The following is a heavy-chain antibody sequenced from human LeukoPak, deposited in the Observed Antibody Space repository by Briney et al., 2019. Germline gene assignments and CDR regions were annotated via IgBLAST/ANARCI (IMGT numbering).Heavy chain of an antibody. Sequence: SETLSLTCTVSGGSISSSSYYWGWIRQPPGKGLEWIGYIYYSGSTNYNPSLKSRVTISVDTSKNQFSLKLSSVTAADTAVYYCARINLGVDYWGQGTLVTVSS. CDR3: ARINLGVDY. CDR1: GGSISSSSYY. J-gene: IGHJ4*02. CDR2: IYYSGST. V-gene: IGHV4-61*05.